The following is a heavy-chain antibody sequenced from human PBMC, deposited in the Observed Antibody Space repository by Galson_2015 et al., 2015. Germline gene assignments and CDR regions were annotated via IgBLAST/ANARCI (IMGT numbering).Heavy chain of an antibody. CDR1: GFTFSIYW. J-gene: IGHJ6*02. CDR2: IKQDGSEK. CDR3: ARGGSDVDV. V-gene: IGHV3-7*03. Sequence: SLRLSCAASGFTFSIYWMSWVRQAPGKGLEWVANIKQDGSEKNYVDSVKGRFTISRDNAKSSLYLQMNSLGAEDTAVYYCARGGSDVDVWGQGTTVTVSS.